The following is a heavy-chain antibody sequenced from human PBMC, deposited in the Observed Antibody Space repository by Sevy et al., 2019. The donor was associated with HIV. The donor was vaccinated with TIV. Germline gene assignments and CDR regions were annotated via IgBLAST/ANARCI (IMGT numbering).Heavy chain of an antibody. Sequence: GGSLRLSCAATGFTFSNYAMHWVRQAPGKGMEWVAIIWSDGAYQYHGDSVKGRFTISRDNSKNTLYLQMNNVRVEDTAVYYCARGGYSYDNAAYYALDSWGQGTLVTVSS. CDR2: IWSDGAYQ. CDR1: GFTFSNYA. CDR3: ARGGYSYDNAAYYALDS. V-gene: IGHV3-33*01. D-gene: IGHD3-22*01. J-gene: IGHJ4*02.